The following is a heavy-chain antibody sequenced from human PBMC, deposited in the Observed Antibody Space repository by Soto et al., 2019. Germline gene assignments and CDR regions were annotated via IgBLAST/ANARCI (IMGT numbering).Heavy chain of an antibody. J-gene: IGHJ4*02. CDR1: GYSFTSYW. CDR3: TTDVLGQWLGQYDFDY. Sequence: PGESLKISCKGSGYSFTSYWISWVRQMPGKGLEWMGRIDPSDSYTNYSPSFQGHVTISADKSISTAYLQWSSLKASDTAVYYCTTDVLGQWLGQYDFDYWGQGTLVTVSS. D-gene: IGHD6-19*01. CDR2: IDPSDSYT. V-gene: IGHV5-10-1*01.